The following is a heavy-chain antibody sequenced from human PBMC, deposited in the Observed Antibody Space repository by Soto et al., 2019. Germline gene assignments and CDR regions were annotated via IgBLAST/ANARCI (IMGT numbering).Heavy chain of an antibody. D-gene: IGHD3-10*01. V-gene: IGHV4-4*02. CDR2: IYHTGST. Sequence: SETLSLTCAVSGGSISTDNWWVWVRQPPGKGLEWIGYIYHTGSTNYNPSLESRVTISVDTSKNQYSLKLSSVTTADTAVYYCATGRVYYGSEYWGQGTLVTVSS. CDR3: ATGRVYYGSEY. CDR1: GGSISTDNW. J-gene: IGHJ4*02.